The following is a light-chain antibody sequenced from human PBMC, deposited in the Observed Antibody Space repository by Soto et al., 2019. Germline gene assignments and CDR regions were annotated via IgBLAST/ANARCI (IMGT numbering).Light chain of an antibody. Sequence: EIVMTQSPATLSVSPGERATLSCRASQSVSSNLAWYQQKPVQAPRLLIYGASTRATGIPARFSGSGSGTESPLTVSLLQSEDLADYYCQQYNNSPLTFGGGTKVEIK. CDR1: QSVSSN. V-gene: IGKV3-15*01. CDR2: GAS. J-gene: IGKJ4*01. CDR3: QQYNNSPLT.